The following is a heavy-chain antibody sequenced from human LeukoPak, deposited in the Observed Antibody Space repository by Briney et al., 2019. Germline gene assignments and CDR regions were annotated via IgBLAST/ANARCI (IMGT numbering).Heavy chain of an antibody. Sequence: SETLSLTCTVSGGSISSYYWSWIRQSPGEGLEWIGYIHYRGSTNYNPSLKSRVTISVDTSKNQFSLKLSSLTAADTAVYYCSRSVLGYSDGLHICYWGQGTLVTVSS. CDR2: IHYRGST. CDR1: GGSISSYY. CDR3: SRSVLGYSDGLHICY. V-gene: IGHV4-59*01. J-gene: IGHJ4*02. D-gene: IGHD5-18*01.